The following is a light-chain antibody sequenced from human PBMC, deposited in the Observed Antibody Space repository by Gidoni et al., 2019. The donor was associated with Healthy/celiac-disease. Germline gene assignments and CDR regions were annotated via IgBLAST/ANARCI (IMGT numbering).Light chain of an antibody. V-gene: IGKV1-39*01. CDR1: QRISNY. CDR2: AAS. Sequence: DIQMTQSPSSLSASVGDRVTITCRASQRISNYLNWYHQKPGKAPKLLIYAASSLQSGVPSRFRGSGSGTDFILIISSLQPEDFATYYCQQSYTTPLTFGGGTKVEIK. CDR3: QQSYTTPLT. J-gene: IGKJ4*01.